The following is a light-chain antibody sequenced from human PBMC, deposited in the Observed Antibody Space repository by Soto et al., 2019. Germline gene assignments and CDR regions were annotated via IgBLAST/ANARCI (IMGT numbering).Light chain of an antibody. CDR1: TGAVTSAHY. V-gene: IGLV7-46*01. J-gene: IGLJ2*01. CDR2: DTS. CDR3: FLSYSGARKV. Sequence: QTVVTQEPSLTVSPGETVTLTCGSSTGAVTSAHYPYWFQQRPGQAARTLIYDTSNKHSRTPARFSGSLLGDKAALTLSGAQPEDEAEYYCFLSYSGARKVFGGGTKVTVL.